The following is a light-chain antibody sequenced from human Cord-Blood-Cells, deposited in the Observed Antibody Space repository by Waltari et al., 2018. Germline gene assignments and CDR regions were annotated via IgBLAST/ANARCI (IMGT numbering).Light chain of an antibody. CDR1: QSVSSY. CDR3: QQRSNWIT. J-gene: IGKJ5*01. CDR2: DAS. V-gene: IGKV3-11*01. Sequence: EIVLTHSPATLSLFPGDSATLSCRASQSVSSYLAWYQQTPGQAPRLLIYDASNRATGIPARFSGSGSGTDFTLTISSLEPEDFAVYYCQQRSNWITFGQGTRLEIK.